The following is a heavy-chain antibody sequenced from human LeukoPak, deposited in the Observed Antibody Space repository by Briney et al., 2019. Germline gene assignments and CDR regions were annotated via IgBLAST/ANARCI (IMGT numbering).Heavy chain of an antibody. CDR2: IYPRDGST. J-gene: IGHJ4*02. Sequence: ASVKVSCKVSGYSFTSNYMHWVRQAPGQGLEWMGMIYPRDGSTSYAQRFQDRVTVTRDTSTSTVHMELSGLRSEDTAVYYCARDQEGFDYWGQGTLVTVSS. V-gene: IGHV1-46*01. CDR1: GYSFTSNY. CDR3: ARDQEGFDY.